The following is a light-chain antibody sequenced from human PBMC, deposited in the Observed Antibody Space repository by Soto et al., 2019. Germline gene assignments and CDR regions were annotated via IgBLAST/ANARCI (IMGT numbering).Light chain of an antibody. CDR2: GAS. CDR3: QQYNTWLWT. V-gene: IGKV3-15*01. J-gene: IGKJ1*01. CDR1: QSVNAN. Sequence: EVVMTQSPATLSVSPGERATLSCRASQSVNANLAWYQQKPGQAPRLLIHGASNRATGIPARFSGSGFGTEFILTISSLPSEDFAVYYCQQYNTWLWTFGQGTKVEIK.